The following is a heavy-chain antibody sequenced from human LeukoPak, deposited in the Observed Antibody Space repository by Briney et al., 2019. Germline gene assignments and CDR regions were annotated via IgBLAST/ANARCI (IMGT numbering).Heavy chain of an antibody. CDR1: GGPISRYY. V-gene: IGHV4-59*12. Sequence: SETLSLTCTVSGGPISRYYLSWIRQPPGKGLEWIGYIYYSGSTNYNPPLKSRVTIYVDTSKTQFSLKLSSVTAADPAVYYCARDAGVPAAIGDAFDIWGQGTMVTVSS. D-gene: IGHD2-2*02. CDR2: IYYSGST. CDR3: ARDAGVPAAIGDAFDI. J-gene: IGHJ3*02.